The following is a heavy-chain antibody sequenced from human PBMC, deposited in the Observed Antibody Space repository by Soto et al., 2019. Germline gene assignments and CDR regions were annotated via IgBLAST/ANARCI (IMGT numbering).Heavy chain of an antibody. V-gene: IGHV4-59*01. J-gene: IGHJ4*02. CDR1: GGSISSYY. CDR2: IYYSGST. D-gene: IGHD4-4*01. Sequence: SETLSLTCTVSGGSISSYYWSWIRQPPGKGLEWIGYIYYSGSTNYNPSLKSRVTISVDTSKNQFSLKLSSVTAADTAVYYCARLPTTDFDYWGQGTLVTVS. CDR3: ARLPTTDFDY.